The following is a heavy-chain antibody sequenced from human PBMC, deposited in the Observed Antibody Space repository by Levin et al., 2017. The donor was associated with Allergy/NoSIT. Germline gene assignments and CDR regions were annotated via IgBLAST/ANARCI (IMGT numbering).Heavy chain of an antibody. CDR3: AMGSGDY. J-gene: IGHJ4*02. CDR1: GFTVSSNY. Sequence: GESLKISCAASGFTVSSNYMSWVRQAPGKGLEWVSVIYSGGSTYYADSVKGRFTISRDNSKNTPYLQMNSLRAEDTAVYYCAMGSGDYWGQGTLVTVSS. D-gene: IGHD6-25*01. V-gene: IGHV3-66*02. CDR2: IYSGGST.